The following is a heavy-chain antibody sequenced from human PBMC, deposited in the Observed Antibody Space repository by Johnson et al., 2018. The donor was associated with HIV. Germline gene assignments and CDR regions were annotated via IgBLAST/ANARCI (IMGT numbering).Heavy chain of an antibody. Sequence: QVQLVESGGGVVQPGRSLRLSCAASGFTYMSWIRQAPGKGLEWVSYISSSGSTIYYADSVKGRFTISRDNAKNSLYLQINSLRADDTAVYYWARGGSDAFDIWGQGTVVTVSS. CDR1: GFTY. D-gene: IGHD1-26*01. V-gene: IGHV3-11*04. CDR3: ARGGSDAFDI. CDR2: ISSSGSTI. J-gene: IGHJ3*02.